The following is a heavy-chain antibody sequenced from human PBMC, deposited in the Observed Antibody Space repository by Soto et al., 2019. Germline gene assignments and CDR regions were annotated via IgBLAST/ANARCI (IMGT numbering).Heavy chain of an antibody. Sequence: ASVKVSCKAQGYIFTKYGIGWVRQAPGHGLEWMGLINVYNGDRKVAQKFQDRVSMTTDTATDTAYMELKSLRSGDTAVYYCARLQLGGDRMLNWFDPWGQGTLVTVSS. D-gene: IGHD2-21*02. CDR2: INVYNGDR. V-gene: IGHV1-18*01. CDR1: GYIFTKYG. J-gene: IGHJ5*02. CDR3: ARLQLGGDRMLNWFDP.